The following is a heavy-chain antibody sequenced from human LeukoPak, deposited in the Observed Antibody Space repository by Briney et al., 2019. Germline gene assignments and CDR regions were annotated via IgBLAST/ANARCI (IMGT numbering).Heavy chain of an antibody. CDR3: ARGHSPVTTKVSYFQH. Sequence: PSETLSLTCTVSGGSITFYYWSWIRQPPGKGLEWIGEINHSGSTNYNPSLKSRVTILVDTSKNQFSLKLSSVTAADTAVYYCARGHSPVTTKVSYFQHWGQGTLVTVSS. CDR2: INHSGST. CDR1: GGSITFYY. D-gene: IGHD4-17*01. V-gene: IGHV4-34*01. J-gene: IGHJ1*01.